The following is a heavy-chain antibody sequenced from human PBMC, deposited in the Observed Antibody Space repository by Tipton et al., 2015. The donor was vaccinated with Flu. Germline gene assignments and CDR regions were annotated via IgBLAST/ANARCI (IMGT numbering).Heavy chain of an antibody. D-gene: IGHD3-10*01. CDR1: DYSISSGYY. CDR2: ISHSGRT. Sequence: TLSLTCAVSDYSISSGYYWGWIRQPPGKGLEWIGCISHSGRTYYNPSLKSRVTISIDTARNQFSQRLSSVTATDTAVYYCARSTYYYGSGSSDYWGKGTLVTVSS. CDR3: ARSTYYYGSGSSDY. V-gene: IGHV4-38-2*01. J-gene: IGHJ4*02.